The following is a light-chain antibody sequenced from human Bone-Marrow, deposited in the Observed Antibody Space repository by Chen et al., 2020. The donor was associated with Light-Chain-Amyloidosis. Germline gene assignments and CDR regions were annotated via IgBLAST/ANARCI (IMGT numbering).Light chain of an antibody. CDR2: RDT. Sequence: SYELTQPPSVSVSPGQTARITCSGDGLPTKYAYWYQQKPGQAPVLVIHRDTERPSGISERFSGSSSGTTATLTIGGVQAADEAAHHCQSAGRSGPYEGLFGGGTKLTVL. CDR1: GLPTKY. CDR3: QSAGRSGPYEGL. J-gene: IGLJ2*01. V-gene: IGLV3-25*03.